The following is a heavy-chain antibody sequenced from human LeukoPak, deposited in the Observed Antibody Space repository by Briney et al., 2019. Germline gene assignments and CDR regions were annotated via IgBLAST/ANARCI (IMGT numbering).Heavy chain of an antibody. V-gene: IGHV3-48*03. CDR1: GFTFSSYE. Sequence: GGSLRLSCAASGFTFSSYEMNWVRQAPGKGLEWVSYISSSGSTIYYADSVKGRFTISRDNSKNTLYLQMNSLRAEDTAVYYCASPIVGATTGGYWGQGTLVTVSS. J-gene: IGHJ4*02. CDR2: ISSSGSTI. D-gene: IGHD1-26*01. CDR3: ASPIVGATTGGY.